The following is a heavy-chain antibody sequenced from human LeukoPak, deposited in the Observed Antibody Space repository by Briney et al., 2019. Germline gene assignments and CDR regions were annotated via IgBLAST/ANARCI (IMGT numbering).Heavy chain of an antibody. Sequence: GGSLRLSCAASGFTFSSYWMSWVRQAPGKGLEWVANIKQDGSEKYYVDSVKGRFTISRDSAKNSLYLQMNSLRAEDTAVYYCARGPRRGIAAPFQTFDPWGQGTLVTVSS. D-gene: IGHD6-13*01. V-gene: IGHV3-7*01. J-gene: IGHJ5*02. CDR2: IKQDGSEK. CDR1: GFTFSSYW. CDR3: ARGPRRGIAAPFQTFDP.